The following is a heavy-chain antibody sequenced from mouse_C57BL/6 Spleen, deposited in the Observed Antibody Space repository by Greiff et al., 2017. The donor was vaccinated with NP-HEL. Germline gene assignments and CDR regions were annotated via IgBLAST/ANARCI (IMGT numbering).Heavy chain of an antibody. CDR1: GFTFSDYG. Sequence: EVQLVESGGGLVKPGGSLKLSCAASGFTFSDYGMHWVRQAPEKGLEWVAYISSGSSTIYYADTVKGRFTISRDNAKNTLFLQMTSLRSEDTAMYYCAKNYYGSSYAMDYWGQGTSVTVSS. V-gene: IGHV5-17*01. CDR3: AKNYYGSSYAMDY. D-gene: IGHD1-1*01. J-gene: IGHJ4*01. CDR2: ISSGSSTI.